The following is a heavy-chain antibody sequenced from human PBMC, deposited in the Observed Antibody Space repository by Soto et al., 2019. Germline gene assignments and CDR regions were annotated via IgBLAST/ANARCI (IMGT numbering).Heavy chain of an antibody. J-gene: IGHJ5*02. D-gene: IGHD3-10*01. CDR2: IYYSGST. CDR1: GGSISSYY. CDR3: ARHYYGSGSYFFLYNWFDP. V-gene: IGHV4-59*08. Sequence: PSETLSLTCTVSGGSISSYYWSWIRQPPGKGLEWIGYIYYSGSTNYNPSLKSRVTISVDTSKNQFSLKLSSVTAADTAVYYCARHYYGSGSYFFLYNWFDPWGQGTLVTVSS.